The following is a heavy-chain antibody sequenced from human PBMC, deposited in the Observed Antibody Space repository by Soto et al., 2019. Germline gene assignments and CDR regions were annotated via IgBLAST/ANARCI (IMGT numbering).Heavy chain of an antibody. D-gene: IGHD1-26*01. V-gene: IGHV3-7*01. Sequence: GGSLRLSCAASGFTFSSYWMSWVRQAPGKGLEWVANIKQDGSEEYYVDSVKGRFTISRDNAKNSLYLQMNSLRAEDTAVYYCASGSYYLSYAFDIWGQGTMVTVSS. J-gene: IGHJ3*02. CDR1: GFTFSSYW. CDR2: IKQDGSEE. CDR3: ASGSYYLSYAFDI.